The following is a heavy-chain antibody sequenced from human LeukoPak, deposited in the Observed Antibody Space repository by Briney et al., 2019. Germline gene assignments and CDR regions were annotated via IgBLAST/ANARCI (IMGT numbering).Heavy chain of an antibody. D-gene: IGHD6-13*01. V-gene: IGHV1-8*03. J-gene: IGHJ5*02. Sequence: EASVKVSCKASGYTFTSYDINWVRQATGQGREWMGWMNPNSGNTGYAQKFQGRVTITRNTSISTAYMELSSLRSEDTAVYYCARGCLVPAAGYNWFDPWGQGTLVTVSS. CDR3: ARGCLVPAAGYNWFDP. CDR1: GYTFTSYD. CDR2: MNPNSGNT.